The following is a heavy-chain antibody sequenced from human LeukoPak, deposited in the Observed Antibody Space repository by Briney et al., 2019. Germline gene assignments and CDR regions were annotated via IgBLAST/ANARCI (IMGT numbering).Heavy chain of an antibody. J-gene: IGHJ4*02. V-gene: IGHV3-74*01. D-gene: IGHD6-6*01. CDR3: TASKNY. Sequence: GGSLRLSCAASGFTFSHYWMHWVRQAPGKGLVWVSRINTDGSTTTYADSVKGRLTISRDNAKNTLYLQMNGLRADDTAVYYCTASKNYWGQGTLVTVSS. CDR1: GFTFSHYW. CDR2: INTDGSTT.